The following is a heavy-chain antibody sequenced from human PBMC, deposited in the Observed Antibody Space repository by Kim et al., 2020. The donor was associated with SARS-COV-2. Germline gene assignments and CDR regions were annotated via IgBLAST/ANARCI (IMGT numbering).Heavy chain of an antibody. V-gene: IGHV4-59*13. CDR3: ARVLDDLISFWFDY. CDR1: GGSISSYY. J-gene: IGHJ4*02. Sequence: SETLSLTCTVSGGSISSYYWSWIRQPPGKGLEWIGYIYYSGSTNYNPSLKSRVTISVDTSKNQFSLKLSSVTAADTPVYYCARVLDDLISFWFDYWGQGTLVTVSS. CDR2: IYYSGST. D-gene: IGHD3-16*02.